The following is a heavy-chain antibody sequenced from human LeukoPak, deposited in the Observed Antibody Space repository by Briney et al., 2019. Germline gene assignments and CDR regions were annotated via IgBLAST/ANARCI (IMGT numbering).Heavy chain of an antibody. Sequence: ASVKVSCKASGYTFTSYGISWVRQAPGQGLEWMGWISAYNGNTNYAQKLQGRVTMTTDTSTSTAYMELRSLRSDDTAVYYCARDDVSIAVAGSPLFVVFGIWGQGTMVTVSS. CDR3: ARDDVSIAVAGSPLFVVFGI. J-gene: IGHJ3*02. D-gene: IGHD6-19*01. CDR2: ISAYNGNT. V-gene: IGHV1-18*01. CDR1: GYTFTSYG.